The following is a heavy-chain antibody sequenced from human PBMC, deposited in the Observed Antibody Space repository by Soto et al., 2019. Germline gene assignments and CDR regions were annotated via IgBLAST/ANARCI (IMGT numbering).Heavy chain of an antibody. J-gene: IGHJ4*02. CDR2: ISSSGSTI. V-gene: IGHV3-48*03. Sequence: EAQLVQSGGGLVQPGGSMRLSCAASGFTFSSYEMNWVRQAPGKGLEWVSYISSSGSTIYYADSVKGRFTISRDNAKNSLYLQMNSLRAEDTAVYYCARATSGYFDYWGQGTLVTVSS. CDR3: ARATSGYFDY. CDR1: GFTFSSYE.